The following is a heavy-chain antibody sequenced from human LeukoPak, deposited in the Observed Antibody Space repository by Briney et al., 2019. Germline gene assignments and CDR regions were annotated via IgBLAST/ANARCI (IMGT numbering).Heavy chain of an antibody. Sequence: GGSLRLSCAASGFTFSSYEMNWVRQAPGKGLEWDSYISSSGSTKDYADSVKGRFTISRDNAKNSLYLQMNSLRAEDTGVYYCARELERSGFDPWGQGTLVTVSS. V-gene: IGHV3-48*03. D-gene: IGHD6-19*01. CDR3: ARELERSGFDP. J-gene: IGHJ5*02. CDR1: GFTFSSYE. CDR2: ISSSGSTK.